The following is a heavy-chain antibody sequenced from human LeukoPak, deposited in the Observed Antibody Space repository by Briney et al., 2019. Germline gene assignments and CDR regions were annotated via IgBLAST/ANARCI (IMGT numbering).Heavy chain of an antibody. CDR3: ARGRRGLVSFFRYYYYGMDV. CDR1: GYSFTSYW. CDR2: IYPGDSDT. D-gene: IGHD6-19*01. Sequence: GESLKISCKGSGYSFTSYWIGWVRQMPGKGLEWMGIIYPGDSDTRYSPSFQGQVTISADKSISTAYLQWSSLKASDTAMYYCARGRRGLVSFFRYYYYGMDVWGQGTTVTVSS. V-gene: IGHV5-51*01. J-gene: IGHJ6*02.